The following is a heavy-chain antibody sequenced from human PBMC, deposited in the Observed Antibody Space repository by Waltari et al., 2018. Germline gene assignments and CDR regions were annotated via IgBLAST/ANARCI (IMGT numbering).Heavy chain of an antibody. V-gene: IGHV3-23*01. J-gene: IGHJ4*02. CDR2: ITVGDDT. CDR3: ATPFYNWDDPLHS. CDR1: GLHFCNYA. D-gene: IGHD1-20*01. Sequence: EVQLLESGGALVQPGGSLRLSCAALGLHFCNYAINWGRLAPGTGLEWVSAITVGDDTYYADSVKGRFTISRDTSKDTVHLQMNGLRAEDTAVYYCATPFYNWDDPLHSWGQGTLVTVSS.